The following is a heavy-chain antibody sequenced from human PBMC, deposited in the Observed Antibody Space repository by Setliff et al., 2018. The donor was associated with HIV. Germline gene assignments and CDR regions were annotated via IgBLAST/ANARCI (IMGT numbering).Heavy chain of an antibody. CDR1: GYSFTSNW. CDR2: MNPDGSNT. D-gene: IGHD3-16*01. J-gene: IGHJ3*02. Sequence: GESLKISCKGSGYSFTSNWIGWVRQRPGKGLEWMGIMNPDGSNTRYSPSFQGQVTISVDESSSTAYLQWSSLKASDTAFYYCARFYGSYDVGGFDIWGQGTKVTVSS. V-gene: IGHV5-51*01. CDR3: ARFYGSYDVGGFDI.